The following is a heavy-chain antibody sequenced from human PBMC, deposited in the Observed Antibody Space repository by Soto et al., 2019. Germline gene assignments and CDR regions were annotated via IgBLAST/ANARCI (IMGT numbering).Heavy chain of an antibody. CDR1: GLTFSNYA. J-gene: IGHJ4*02. CDR3: AKNQERELPRVIDF. CDR2: MSGSSSTP. Sequence: PGGSLRLSCATSGLTFSNYAMSWVRQAPGGGLEWVSSMSGSSSTPYYADSVKGRFTISRDRSKNTLYLQMSSLRAEDTALYYCAKNQERELPRVIDFWGQGT. D-gene: IGHD1-7*01. V-gene: IGHV3-23*01.